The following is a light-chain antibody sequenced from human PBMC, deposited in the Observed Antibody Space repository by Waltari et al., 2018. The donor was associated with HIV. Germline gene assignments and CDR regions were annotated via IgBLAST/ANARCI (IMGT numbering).Light chain of an antibody. CDR3: AAWTDSRYVV. CDR2: RNN. CDR1: SSHLGSNY. Sequence: QSVLTQPPSASGAPGQRVTISFSGSSSHLGSNYVYWYQQLPGTAPKLLIYRNNQRPSGVPDRFSGSKSGTSASLAISGLRSEDEADYYCAAWTDSRYVVFGGGTKLTVL. V-gene: IGLV1-47*01. J-gene: IGLJ2*01.